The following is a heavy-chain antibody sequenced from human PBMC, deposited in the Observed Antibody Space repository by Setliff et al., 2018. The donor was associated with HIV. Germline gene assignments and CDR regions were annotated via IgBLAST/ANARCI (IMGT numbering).Heavy chain of an antibody. CDR2: IYNSGST. D-gene: IGHD2-21*01. Sequence: PSETLSLTCTVSGGSIRSYYWSWIRQPPGKGLEWIGYIYNSGSTNYNPSLKSRVTISVDTSKNQFSLKLNSVTAADTAVYYCARSYCGGGLCFRGLDLWGQGTTVTVSS. CDR1: GGSIRSYY. J-gene: IGHJ6*02. CDR3: ARSYCGGGLCFRGLDL. V-gene: IGHV4-59*12.